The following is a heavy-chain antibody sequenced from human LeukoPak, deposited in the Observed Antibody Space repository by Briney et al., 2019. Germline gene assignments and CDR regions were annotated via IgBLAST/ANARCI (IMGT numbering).Heavy chain of an antibody. CDR3: ARGAAFFSYSSSPHYYYYYKVV. CDR2: INHSGST. V-gene: IGHV4-34*01. Sequence: SETLSLTCAVYGGSFSGYYWSWIRQPPGKGLEWIGEINHSGSTNYNPSLKSRVTISVDTSKNQFSLKLSSVTAADTAVYSCARGAAFFSYSSSPHYYYYYKVVWGKGTTATV. D-gene: IGHD6-6*01. CDR1: GGSFSGYY. J-gene: IGHJ6*03.